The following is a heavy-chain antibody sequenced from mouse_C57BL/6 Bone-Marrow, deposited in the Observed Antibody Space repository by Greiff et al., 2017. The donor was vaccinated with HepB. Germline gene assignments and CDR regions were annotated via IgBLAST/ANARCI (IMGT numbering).Heavy chain of an antibody. Sequence: VQLQQSVAELVRPGASVKLSCTASGFNIKNTYMHWVKQRPEQGLECIGRIDPANGNTKYAPKFQGKATITADTSSNTAYLQLSSLTSEDSAVYFCARHYYGLAMDYWGQGTSVTVSS. V-gene: IGHV14-3*01. D-gene: IGHD1-1*01. CDR2: IDPANGNT. J-gene: IGHJ4*01. CDR3: ARHYYGLAMDY. CDR1: GFNIKNTY.